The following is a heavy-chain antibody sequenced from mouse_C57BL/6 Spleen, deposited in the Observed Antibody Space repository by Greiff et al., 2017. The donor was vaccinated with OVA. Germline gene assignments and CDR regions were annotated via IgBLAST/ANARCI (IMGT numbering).Heavy chain of an antibody. Sequence: EVKLEESGGGLVQPGGSLSLSCAASGFTFTDYYMSWVRQPPGKALEWLGFIRNKANGYTTEYSASVKGRFTISRANSQSILYLQMNALRAEDSATYYCARSITTVVHYARDYWGQGTSVTVSS. CDR3: ARSITTVVHYARDY. CDR1: GFTFTDYY. D-gene: IGHD1-1*01. V-gene: IGHV7-3*01. J-gene: IGHJ4*01. CDR2: IRNKANGYTT.